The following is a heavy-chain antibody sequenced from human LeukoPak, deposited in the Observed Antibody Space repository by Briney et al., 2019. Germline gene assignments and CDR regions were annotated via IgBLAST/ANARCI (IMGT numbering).Heavy chain of an antibody. D-gene: IGHD4-17*01. Sequence: ASVKVSCKASGYTFTSYYMHWVRQAPGQGLEWMGGFDPEDGETIYAQKFQGRVTMTEDTSTDTAYMELSSLRSEDTAVYYCATGVYDGDYFRENDYWGQGTLVTVSS. J-gene: IGHJ4*02. CDR2: FDPEDGET. V-gene: IGHV1-24*01. CDR1: GYTFTSYY. CDR3: ATGVYDGDYFRENDY.